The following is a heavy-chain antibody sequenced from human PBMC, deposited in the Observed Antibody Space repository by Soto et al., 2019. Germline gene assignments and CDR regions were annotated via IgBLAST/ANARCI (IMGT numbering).Heavy chain of an antibody. CDR1: GYTFTGYY. Sequence: ASVKVSCKASGYTFTGYYMHWVRQAPGQGLEWMGWINPNSGGTNYAQKFQGWVTMTRDTSISTAYMELSRLRSDDTAVYYCARDTGPNLLTENWFGPWGQGTLVTVSS. CDR3: ARDTGPNLLTENWFGP. J-gene: IGHJ5*02. CDR2: INPNSGGT. V-gene: IGHV1-2*04. D-gene: IGHD2-15*01.